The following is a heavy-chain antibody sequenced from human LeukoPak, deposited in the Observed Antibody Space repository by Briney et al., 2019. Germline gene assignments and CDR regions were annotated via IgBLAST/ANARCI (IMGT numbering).Heavy chain of an antibody. CDR2: IYYSGST. J-gene: IGHJ5*02. CDR3: ARDQGDGYNYGWFDP. V-gene: IGHV4-31*03. CDR1: GGSISSGGYY. D-gene: IGHD5-24*01. Sequence: SQTLSLTCTVSGGSISSGGYYWSWIRQHPGKGPEWIGYIYYSGSTYYNPSLKSRVTISVDMSKNQFSLKLSSVTAADTAVYYCARDQGDGYNYGWFDPWGQGTLVTVSS.